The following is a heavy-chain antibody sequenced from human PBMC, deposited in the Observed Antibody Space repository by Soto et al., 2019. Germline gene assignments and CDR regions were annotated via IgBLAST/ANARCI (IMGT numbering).Heavy chain of an antibody. CDR3: TRAYGAETFDF. CDR1: GDIFSGYS. Sequence: ASVKVSCKTSGDIFSGYSLHWVRQAPGHGLEWMGWMNPNSGNTGYAQNFRGRVTMTQNTAIGTAYMELSSLRSDDTATYYCTRAYGAETFDFWGQGTRVTVSS. CDR2: MNPNSGNT. V-gene: IGHV1-8*02. J-gene: IGHJ5*01. D-gene: IGHD3-10*01.